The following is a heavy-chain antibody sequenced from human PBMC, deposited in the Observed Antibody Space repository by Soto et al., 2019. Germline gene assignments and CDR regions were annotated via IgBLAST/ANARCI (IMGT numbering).Heavy chain of an antibody. CDR1: GFTFNTFG. CDR3: AKAYLHYDILTGYYTFYY. D-gene: IGHD3-9*01. J-gene: IGHJ4*02. Sequence: PGGSLRRSCAASGFTFNTFGMHWVRQAPGKGLEWVAVISYDGRIKYYVDSVKGRFTISRDNSKNTLYLEMNSLRAEDTAVYYCAKAYLHYDILTGYYTFYYWGQGTLVTVS. CDR2: ISYDGRIK. V-gene: IGHV3-30*18.